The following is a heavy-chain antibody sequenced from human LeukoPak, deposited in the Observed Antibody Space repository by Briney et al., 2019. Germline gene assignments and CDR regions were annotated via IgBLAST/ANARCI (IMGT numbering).Heavy chain of an antibody. CDR1: GFTFSSYA. V-gene: IGHV3-64*02. J-gene: IGHJ6*02. Sequence: GGSLRLSCSASGFTFSSYAMHWVRQAPGKGLEYVSAISSNGGSTYYADSVKGRFTISRDNSKNTLYLQMGSLRAEDMAVYYCARKVIEMALDYGMDVWGQGTTVTVSS. CDR2: ISSNGGST. D-gene: IGHD5-24*01. CDR3: ARKVIEMALDYGMDV.